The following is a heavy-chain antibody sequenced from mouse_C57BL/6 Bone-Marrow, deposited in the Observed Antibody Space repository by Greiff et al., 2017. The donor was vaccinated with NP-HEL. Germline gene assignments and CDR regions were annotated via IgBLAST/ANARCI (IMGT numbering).Heavy chain of an antibody. CDR3: ARGYSNYWFAY. CDR1: GFTFSSYA. V-gene: IGHV5-4*01. J-gene: IGHJ3*01. CDR2: ISDGGSYT. Sequence: EVQRVESGGGLVKPGGSLKLSCAASGFTFSSYAMSWVRQTPEKRLEWVATISDGGSYTYYPDNVKGRFTSSRDNAKNNLYLQMSHLKSEDTAMYYCARGYSNYWFAYWGQGTLVTVSA. D-gene: IGHD2-5*01.